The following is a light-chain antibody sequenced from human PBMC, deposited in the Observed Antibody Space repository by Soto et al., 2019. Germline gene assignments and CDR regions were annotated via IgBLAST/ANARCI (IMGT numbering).Light chain of an antibody. J-gene: IGKJ2*01. CDR3: QQNYRTPYT. CDR1: QSISTY. Sequence: DIQMTQSPSSLSAYVGDRVTITCRASQSISTYLHWYQQKPGKGPNLLIYGASNFQTGVPSRFSGSGSGTDFTLTISSLQPEDFATYYCQQNYRTPYTFGQGTKLEIK. CDR2: GAS. V-gene: IGKV1-39*01.